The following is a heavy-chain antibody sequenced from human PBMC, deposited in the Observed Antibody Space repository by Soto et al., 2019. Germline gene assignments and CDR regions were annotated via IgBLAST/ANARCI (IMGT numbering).Heavy chain of an antibody. D-gene: IGHD6-13*01. V-gene: IGHV3-13*01. J-gene: IGHJ4*02. CDR1: GFTFSIYD. CDR2: TGVAGET. Sequence: PGGSLRLSCAASGFTFSIYDMHWVRQVTGKGLEWVSATGVAGETYYSGSVKGRFSVSRENDRNSLYLQMNSLRAEDTAMYYCAKGYSAYGTTWYPSFAYWGQGTLVTVSS. CDR3: AKGYSAYGTTWYPSFAY.